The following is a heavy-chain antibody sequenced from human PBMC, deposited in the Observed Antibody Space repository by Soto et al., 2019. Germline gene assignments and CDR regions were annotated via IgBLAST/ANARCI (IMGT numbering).Heavy chain of an antibody. D-gene: IGHD6-19*01. V-gene: IGHV1-69*06. Sequence: QVQLVQSGAEVRKPGSSVKVSCKASGGTCTTYDISWVRQAPGQGLEWMGGIIPLFDATKYAQKFQGRVTITADKSTGTSYMELSILRSEDTAMYYCARDRSSSWYNGTFYFDSWGQGTLVTVSS. CDR3: ARDRSSSWYNGTFYFDS. CDR2: IIPLFDAT. J-gene: IGHJ4*02. CDR1: GGTCTTYD.